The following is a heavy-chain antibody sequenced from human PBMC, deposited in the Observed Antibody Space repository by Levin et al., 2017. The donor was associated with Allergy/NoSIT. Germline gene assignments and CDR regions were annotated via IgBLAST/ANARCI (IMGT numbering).Heavy chain of an antibody. CDR1: GYTFTDYY. J-gene: IGHJ3*01. CDR3: ARGGRTAWSGGFAFDF. Sequence: ASVKVSCKASGYTFTDYYMNWVRQAPGQGLEWMGWINPKTGGTTYIQKFQGRVTMTRDTSISTVFMELRRLRFDDTAVYFCARGGRTAWSGGFAFDFWGQGTVVTVPS. D-gene: IGHD1-1*01. CDR2: INPKTGGT. V-gene: IGHV1-2*02.